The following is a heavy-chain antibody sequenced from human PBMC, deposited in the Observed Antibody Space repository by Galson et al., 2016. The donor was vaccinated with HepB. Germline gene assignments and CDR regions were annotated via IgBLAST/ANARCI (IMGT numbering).Heavy chain of an antibody. CDR1: GFSLTTSGEG. Sequence: PALVKPTQTLTLTCTFSGFSLTTSGEGVAWIRQPPGKALEWLALIYWNDHERYSASLKSRLTVTKDTSKNRVVLTMTNMGSVDTATYFCAHTRSVPNPFDVWGQGTMVTVSS. J-gene: IGHJ3*01. CDR2: IYWNDHE. V-gene: IGHV2-5*01. CDR3: AHTRSVPNPFDV. D-gene: IGHD2-2*01.